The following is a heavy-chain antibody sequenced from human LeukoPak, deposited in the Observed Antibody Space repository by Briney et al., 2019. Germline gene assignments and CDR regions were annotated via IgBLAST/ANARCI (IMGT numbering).Heavy chain of an antibody. CDR3: ASESTSRNWYN. CDR1: GFTFSSYR. D-gene: IGHD6-13*01. CDR2: IKGDGGEI. Sequence: GGSLRLSCAASGFTFSSYRMHWVRQAPGKGLVWVSGIKGDGGEITYADSVKGRVTISRDNAKNTVYLQLNSLRAEDTAVYYCASESTSRNWYNWGQGTMVTVSS. J-gene: IGHJ4*02. V-gene: IGHV3-74*03.